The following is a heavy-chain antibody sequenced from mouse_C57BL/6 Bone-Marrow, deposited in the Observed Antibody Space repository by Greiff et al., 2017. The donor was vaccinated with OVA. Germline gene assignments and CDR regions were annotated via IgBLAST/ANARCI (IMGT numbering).Heavy chain of an antibody. CDR2: IDPETGGT. D-gene: IGHD1-1*01. CDR1: GYTFTDYE. CDR3: TITTVVATRGFAY. Sequence: QVQLQQSGAELVRPGASVTLSCKASGYTFTDYEMHWVKQTPVHGLEWIGAIDPETGGTAYNQKFKGKAILTADKSSSTAYMELRSLTSEDSAVDYCTITTVVATRGFAYWGQGTLVTVSA. V-gene: IGHV1-15*01. J-gene: IGHJ3*01.